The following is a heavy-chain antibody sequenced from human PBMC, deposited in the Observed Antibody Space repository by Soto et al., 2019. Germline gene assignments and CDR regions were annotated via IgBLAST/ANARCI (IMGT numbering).Heavy chain of an antibody. V-gene: IGHV3-53*02. D-gene: IGHD3-22*01. CDR3: ASQYYYDSRGYYLSDAFDI. J-gene: IGHJ3*02. CDR1: GFTVSSNY. CDR2: IYSGGST. Sequence: VQLVETGGGLIQPGGSLRLSCAASGFTVSSNYMSWVRQAPGKGLEWVSVIYSGGSTYYADSVKGRFTISRDNSKKTLYLQMYSLTAEDTAVYYCASQYYYDSRGYYLSDAFDIWGQGTMVTVSS.